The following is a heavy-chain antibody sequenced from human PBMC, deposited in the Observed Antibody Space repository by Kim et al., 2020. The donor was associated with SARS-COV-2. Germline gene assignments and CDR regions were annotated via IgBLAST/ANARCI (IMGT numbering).Heavy chain of an antibody. CDR3: SREIFSDYALY. Sequence: GGSLRLSCVASGFTFTDYAMSWVRQAPGKGLEWVSAISGSGLSTYYADSVKGRFTISRDNSKNTLYLQMNSLTAEDTAVYYCSREIFSDYALYWGQGTLV. J-gene: IGHJ4*02. D-gene: IGHD3-16*01. CDR1: GFTFTDYA. CDR2: ISGSGLST. V-gene: IGHV3-23*01.